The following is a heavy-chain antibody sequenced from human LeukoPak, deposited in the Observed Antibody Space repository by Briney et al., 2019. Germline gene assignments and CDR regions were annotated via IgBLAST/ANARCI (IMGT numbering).Heavy chain of an antibody. V-gene: IGHV1-69*04. CDR1: GGTFSSYA. CDR3: ARDHLGGSGSYRFDAFDI. Sequence: SVKVSCKASGGTFSSYAISWVRQAPGQGLEWMGRIIPILGIANYAQKFQGRVTITADKSTSTAYMELSSLRSEDTAVYYCARDHLGGSGSYRFDAFDIWGQGTMVTVSS. J-gene: IGHJ3*02. D-gene: IGHD3-10*01. CDR2: IIPILGIA.